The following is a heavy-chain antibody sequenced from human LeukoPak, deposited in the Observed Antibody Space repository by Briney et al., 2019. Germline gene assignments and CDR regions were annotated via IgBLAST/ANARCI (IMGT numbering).Heavy chain of an antibody. CDR2: ISSNGGSP. V-gene: IGHV3-64D*09. CDR3: VKGITFNYHYGMDV. D-gene: IGHD1-20*01. CDR1: GFTFGNYA. Sequence: GGSLRLSCSASGFTFGNYAMHWVRQAPGKGLEYGSGISSNGGSPYNADSVKARFTISRDNSKNTLYLQMSSLRAEDMAMYYCVKGITFNYHYGMDVWGQGTTVTVSS. J-gene: IGHJ6*02.